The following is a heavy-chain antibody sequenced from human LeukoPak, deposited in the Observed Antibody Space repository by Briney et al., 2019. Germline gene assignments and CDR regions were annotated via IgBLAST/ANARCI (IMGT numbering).Heavy chain of an antibody. CDR2: INWSGGSK. V-gene: IGHV3-20*04. J-gene: IGHJ4*02. D-gene: IGHD2-8*01. CDR1: GFTFSGYS. CDR3: SKGSYYRNGGDFEC. Sequence: GGSLRLSCAASGFTFSGYSMSWVRQAPGKGLEWVAGINWSGGSKYYADSVKGRFTISRDNAKNSLYLQMNRLRAEDTALYYCSKGSYYRNGGDFECWGQGTMVTVSS.